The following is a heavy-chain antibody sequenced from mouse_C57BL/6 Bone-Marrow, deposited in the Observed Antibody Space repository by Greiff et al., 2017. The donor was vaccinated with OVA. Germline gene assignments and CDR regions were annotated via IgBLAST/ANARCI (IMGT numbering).Heavy chain of an antibody. Sequence: QVQLQQPGAELVMPGASVKLSCKASGYTFTSYWMHWVQQRPGQGLEWIGEIDPSDSYTNYNQKFKGKSTLTVDKSSSTAYMQLSSLTSEDSAVYYCARLTYWGQGTLVTVSA. CDR1: GYTFTSYW. CDR3: ARLTY. V-gene: IGHV1-69*01. J-gene: IGHJ3*01. CDR2: IDPSDSYT.